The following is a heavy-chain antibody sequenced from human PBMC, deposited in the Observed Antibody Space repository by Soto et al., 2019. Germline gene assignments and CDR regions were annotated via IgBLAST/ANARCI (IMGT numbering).Heavy chain of an antibody. D-gene: IGHD2-21*02. CDR1: GVTFSSNR. Sequence: QVQLVQSGAEVKKPGSSVKVSCKASGVTFSSNRINWVRQAPGQGLEWMGGIIPPFRTANYAQKFLDRVTITADESTSTAYMDLSSLRSEDTAVYYCARDAGAVVTPFDYWGQGTLVTVSS. CDR3: ARDAGAVVTPFDY. V-gene: IGHV1-69*12. CDR2: IIPPFRTA. J-gene: IGHJ4*02.